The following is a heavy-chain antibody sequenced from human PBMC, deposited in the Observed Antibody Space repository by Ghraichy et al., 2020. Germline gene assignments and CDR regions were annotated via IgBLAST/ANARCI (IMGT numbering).Heavy chain of an antibody. V-gene: IGHV3-33*01. Sequence: SLNISCAASGFTFSSYGMHWVRQAPGKGLEWVAVIWYDDSHKYYADSVKGRFTISRDNSKNTLYLQMNSLRVEDTAVYYCARQDYNSGSTFDYWGQGTLVTVSS. D-gene: IGHD3-10*01. CDR1: GFTFSSYG. CDR2: IWYDDSHK. J-gene: IGHJ4*02. CDR3: ARQDYNSGSTFDY.